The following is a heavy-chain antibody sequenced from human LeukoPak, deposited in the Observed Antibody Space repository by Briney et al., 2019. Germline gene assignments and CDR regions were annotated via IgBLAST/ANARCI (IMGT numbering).Heavy chain of an antibody. D-gene: IGHD4-11*01. CDR2: IYTGGST. J-gene: IGHJ4*02. Sequence: GGSLRLSCAASGFTVSSNYMNWVRQAPGKGLEWVSVIYTGGSTYYADSVKGRFTISRDNSKNTLYLQMNSLRAEDTAVYYCAKVPQTTTVTHFDYWGQGTLVTVSS. CDR1: GFTVSSNY. CDR3: AKVPQTTTVTHFDY. V-gene: IGHV3-53*01.